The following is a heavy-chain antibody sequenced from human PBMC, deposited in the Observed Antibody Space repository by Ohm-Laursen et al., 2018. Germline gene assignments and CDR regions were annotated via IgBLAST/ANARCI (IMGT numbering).Heavy chain of an antibody. CDR1: GFTFSSYW. J-gene: IGHJ4*02. Sequence: GSLRLSCSASGFTFSSYWMTWVRQPPGKGLEWVARIKVDGSEKYYVDSVKGRFTISRDDAKNTLYLQMNSLRAEDTAVYYCAKLGYYDSSGPVDYWGQGTLVTVSS. V-gene: IGHV3-7*03. CDR3: AKLGYYDSSGPVDY. D-gene: IGHD3-22*01. CDR2: IKVDGSEK.